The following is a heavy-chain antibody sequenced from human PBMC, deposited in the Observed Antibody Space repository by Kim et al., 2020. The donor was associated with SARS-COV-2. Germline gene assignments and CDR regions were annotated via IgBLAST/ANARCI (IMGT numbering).Heavy chain of an antibody. D-gene: IGHD2-2*01. CDR2: IQSKTDGGTT. Sequence: GGSLRLSCAASGFTVSNAWMSWIRQAPGKGLGWVGRIQSKTDGGTTDYAAPVKARFTISRDDSKNTLYLQMNSLKTEGTAVYYCTTERYCSDTSCPIFDYWGQGTLVTVSS. V-gene: IGHV3-15*01. J-gene: IGHJ4*02. CDR3: TTERYCSDTSCPIFDY. CDR1: GFTVSNAW.